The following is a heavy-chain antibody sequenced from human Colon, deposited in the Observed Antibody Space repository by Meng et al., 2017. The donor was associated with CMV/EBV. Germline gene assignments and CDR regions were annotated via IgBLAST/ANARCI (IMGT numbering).Heavy chain of an antibody. D-gene: IGHD2-21*01. CDR1: VFTFSNAW. CDR2: IKSKTDGGAT. Sequence: GGSLRLSCAASVFTFSNAWMNWVRQAPGKGLEWVGRIKSKTDGGATDFSAPVKGRFTISRDDSKNTLYLQMNSLKTEDTALYYCTTDYSYAFGFWGQGTMVTVSS. J-gene: IGHJ3*01. V-gene: IGHV3-15*01. CDR3: TTDYSYAFGF.